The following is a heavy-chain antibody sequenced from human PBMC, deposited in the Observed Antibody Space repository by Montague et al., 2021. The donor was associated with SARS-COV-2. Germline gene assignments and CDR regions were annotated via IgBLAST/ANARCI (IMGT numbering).Heavy chain of an antibody. Sequence: TLSLTCTVSGASISTGIYYWSRIRQPAGKGLEWIGRIRTTGHTDYNSSLESRVFMSVDTSTDQFSLSLTSVTAADTAVYFCASHNHYCSGGSCYSDNYYYGMDVWGQGTTVTVSS. CDR2: IRTTGHT. V-gene: IGHV4-61*02. D-gene: IGHD2-15*01. CDR3: ASHNHYCSGGSCYSDNYYYGMDV. J-gene: IGHJ6*02. CDR1: GASISTGIYY.